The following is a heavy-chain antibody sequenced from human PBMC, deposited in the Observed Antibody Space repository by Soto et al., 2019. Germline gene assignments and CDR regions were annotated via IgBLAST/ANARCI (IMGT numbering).Heavy chain of an antibody. CDR3: ARGHSHYAH. CDR1: GGSVSRDSNF. D-gene: IGHD1-26*01. CDR2: IYYSGPS. Sequence: SETLSLTCTVSGGSVSRDSNFWSWIRQPPGKGLEWIGYIYYSGPSRYNPSLESRVTISIDSSKNQVSLTLTSVTAADTAVYYCARGHSHYAHCGRGTLVTVSS. V-gene: IGHV4-61*01. J-gene: IGHJ4*02.